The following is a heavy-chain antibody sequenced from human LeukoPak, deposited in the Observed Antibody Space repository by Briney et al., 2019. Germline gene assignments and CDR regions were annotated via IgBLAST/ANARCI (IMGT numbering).Heavy chain of an antibody. D-gene: IGHD2-15*01. J-gene: IGHJ6*02. CDR2: ISDSGGST. CDR1: GFPFSSYA. V-gene: IGHV3-64D*09. CDR3: VRGYSFGPYGMDV. Sequence: GGSLRLSCSASGFPFSSYAMHWVRQAPGKGLEYVSAISDSGGSTYYADSVKGRFTISRGNSKNTLYLQMSSLRAEDTAVYFCVRGYSFGPYGMDVWGQGTTVTVSS.